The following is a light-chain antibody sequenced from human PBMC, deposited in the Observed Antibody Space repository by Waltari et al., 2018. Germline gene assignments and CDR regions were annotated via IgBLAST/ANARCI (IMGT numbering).Light chain of an antibody. Sequence: IVLTQSPGILSLSPAERATLSCRASQSVSGTYLAWYQQKSGQAPRLLIYGTSSRAPGIPDRFSGSGSGTDFTLTISRLEPEDFAGYYCQQYDSTPMYTFGQGSKLEIK. CDR1: QSVSGTY. CDR3: QQYDSTPMYT. J-gene: IGKJ2*01. CDR2: GTS. V-gene: IGKV3-20*01.